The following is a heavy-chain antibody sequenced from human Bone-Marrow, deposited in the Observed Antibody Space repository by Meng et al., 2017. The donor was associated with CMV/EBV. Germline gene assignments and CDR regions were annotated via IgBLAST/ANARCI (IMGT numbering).Heavy chain of an antibody. CDR3: ARDGYSGSYWFTYFDY. CDR2: ISYDGSNK. D-gene: IGHD1-26*01. Sequence: GGSLRLSSAASGFTFSSYAIHWVRQAPGKGLEWVAVISYDGSNKYYADSVKGRFTISRYNSQNTLYLQMNSLRAEETAVYYCARDGYSGSYWFTYFDYWGQGTLVTVSS. CDR1: GFTFSSYA. J-gene: IGHJ4*02. V-gene: IGHV3-30-3*01.